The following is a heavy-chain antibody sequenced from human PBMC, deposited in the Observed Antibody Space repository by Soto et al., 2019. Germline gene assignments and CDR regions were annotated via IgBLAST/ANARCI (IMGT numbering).Heavy chain of an antibody. V-gene: IGHV3-74*01. CDR2: LNSGGSTT. CDR1: EFTFSNHW. CDR3: VRGGRLAYYMDV. D-gene: IGHD3-3*02. Sequence: EVQLVESGGGLVQPGGSLRLSCAASEFTFSNHWMHWVRQAPGEGLVWVSRLNSGGSTTNYADSVKGRFTISRDNAKNTLYLQINSLRAEDTAVYYCVRGGRLAYYMDVWGKGATVTVSS. J-gene: IGHJ6*03.